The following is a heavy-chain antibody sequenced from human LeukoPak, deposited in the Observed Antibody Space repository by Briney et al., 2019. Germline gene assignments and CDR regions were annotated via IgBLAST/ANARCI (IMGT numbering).Heavy chain of an antibody. J-gene: IGHJ6*03. CDR3: ASARAGYSSSYPYYYYYYMDV. CDR1: GGTFSSYT. D-gene: IGHD6-6*01. Sequence: VKVSCKASGGTFSSYTISWVRQAPGQGLEWMGRIIPILGIANYAQKFQGRVTITADKSTSTAYMELSSLRSEDTAVYYCASARAGYSSSYPYYYYYYMDVWGKGTTVTVSS. CDR2: IIPILGIA. V-gene: IGHV1-69*02.